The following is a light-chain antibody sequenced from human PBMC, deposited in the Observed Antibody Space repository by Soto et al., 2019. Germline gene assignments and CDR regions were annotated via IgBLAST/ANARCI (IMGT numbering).Light chain of an antibody. Sequence: SACRSRGQSVTLSCTGTSSDVGGYNYVSWYQHHPGKAPKLLIYEVSKRPSGVPDRFSGSKSANTASLTVSGLQAVDEADYFCSSYAGDYNLYVFGTGTKVTVL. J-gene: IGLJ1*01. V-gene: IGLV2-8*02. CDR2: EVS. CDR3: SSYAGDYNLYV. CDR1: SSDVGGYNY.